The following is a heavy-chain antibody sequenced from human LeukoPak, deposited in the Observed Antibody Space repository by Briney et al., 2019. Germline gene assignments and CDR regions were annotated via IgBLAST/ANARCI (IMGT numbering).Heavy chain of an antibody. CDR1: GSTSVSYS. D-gene: IGHD6-13*01. CDR2: ISSSSSYI. J-gene: IGHJ4*02. Sequence: KAGGSLRLSCEPPGSTSVSYSLTWVGQPPGKGLGWVSSISSSSSYIYYADSVKGRFTISRDNAKNSLYLQMNSLRAEDTAVYYCARARIAAAGFDYWGQGTLVTVSS. CDR3: ARARIAAAGFDY. V-gene: IGHV3-21*01.